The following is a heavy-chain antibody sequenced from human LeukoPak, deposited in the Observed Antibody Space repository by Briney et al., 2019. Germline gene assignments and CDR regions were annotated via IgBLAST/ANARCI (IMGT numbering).Heavy chain of an antibody. D-gene: IGHD4-17*01. CDR2: ISYSGSA. J-gene: IGHJ4*02. CDR1: SGSISSDY. Sequence: PSETLSLTCTVSSGSISSDYWSWIRQPPGKGLEWIGYISYSGSANYNPSLKTRVTISIDKSKNQFSLKMTSVTVADTAVYYCARTLRGQNYYGYLDYWGQGTLVTVSS. V-gene: IGHV4-59*01. CDR3: ARTLRGQNYYGYLDY.